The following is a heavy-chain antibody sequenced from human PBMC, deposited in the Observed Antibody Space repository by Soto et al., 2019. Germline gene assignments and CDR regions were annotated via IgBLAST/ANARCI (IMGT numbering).Heavy chain of an antibody. CDR2: IYYSGSA. Sequence: QVQLQESGPGLLKPSETLSLTCTVSGGSSSSWSWSWIRQPPWQGLEWIGYIYYSGSANNNPSLKSRVTISVDTSKNQFSLRLASVTAADTAVYYCARDVSMDYYDSSGYYFDSWGQGTLVTVSS. V-gene: IGHV4-59*01. J-gene: IGHJ4*02. CDR1: GGSSSSWS. D-gene: IGHD3-22*01. CDR3: ARDVSMDYYDSSGYYFDS.